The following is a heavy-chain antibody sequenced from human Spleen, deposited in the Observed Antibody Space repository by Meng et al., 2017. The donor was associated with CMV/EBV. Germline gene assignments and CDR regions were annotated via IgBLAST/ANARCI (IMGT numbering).Heavy chain of an antibody. CDR1: GFTFSSYS. CDR2: ISSSSSTI. Sequence: GESLRLSCAASGFTFSSYSMNWVRQAPGKGLEWVSYISSSSSTIYYADSVKGRFTISRDNAKNSLYLQMNSLRAEDTAVYYCASIAPRVRRADAFDIWGQGTMVTVSS. V-gene: IGHV3-48*04. D-gene: IGHD3-16*02. CDR3: ASIAPRVRRADAFDI. J-gene: IGHJ3*02.